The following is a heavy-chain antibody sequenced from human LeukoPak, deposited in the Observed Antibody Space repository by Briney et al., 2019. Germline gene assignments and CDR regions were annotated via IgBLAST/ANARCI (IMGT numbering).Heavy chain of an antibody. CDR1: GFTVSNNY. CDR3: ARARAFTMVRGGAIDY. Sequence: GSLRLSCAASGFTVSNNYMSWVRQAPGKGLEWIGEIYHSGSTNYNPSLKSRVTISVDKSKNQFSLKLSSVTAADTAVYYCARARAFTMVRGGAIDYWGQGTLVTVSS. V-gene: IGHV4-4*02. D-gene: IGHD3-10*01. CDR2: IYHSGST. J-gene: IGHJ4*02.